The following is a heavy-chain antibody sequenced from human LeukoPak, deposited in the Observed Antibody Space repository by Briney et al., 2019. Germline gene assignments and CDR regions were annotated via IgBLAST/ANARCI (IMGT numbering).Heavy chain of an antibody. CDR1: GFTFSSYG. CDR2: IRYDGSNK. V-gene: IGHV3-30*02. Sequence: GGSLRLSCAAPGFTFSSYGMHWVRQAPGKGLEWVAFIRYDGSNKYYADSVKGRFTISRDNSKDTLYLQMNSLRAEDTAVYYCASPGSRWLHPGDYWGQGTLVTVSS. D-gene: IGHD5-24*01. J-gene: IGHJ4*02. CDR3: ASPGSRWLHPGDY.